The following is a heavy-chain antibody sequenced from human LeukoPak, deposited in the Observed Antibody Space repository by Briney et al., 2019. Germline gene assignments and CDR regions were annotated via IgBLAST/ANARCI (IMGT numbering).Heavy chain of an antibody. CDR2: IYYSGST. J-gene: IGHJ4*02. CDR3: ARGNRVATTL. V-gene: IGHV4-59*01. D-gene: IGHD5-12*01. Sequence: PSETLSLTCTVSGGSISSYYWSWIRQPPGKGLEWIGYIYYSGSTNYNPSLKSRVTIPVDTSKNQFSLKLSSVTAADTAVYYCARGNRVATTLWGQGTLVTVSS. CDR1: GGSISSYY.